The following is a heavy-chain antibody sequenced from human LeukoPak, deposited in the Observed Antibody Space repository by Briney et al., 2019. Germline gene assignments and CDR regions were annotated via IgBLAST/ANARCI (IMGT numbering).Heavy chain of an antibody. CDR2: IWYDGSNK. J-gene: IGHJ6*02. CDR3: ARASYGSESPGPFYYGVDV. D-gene: IGHD3-10*01. V-gene: IGHV3-33*08. Sequence: GGSLRLSCAASGFTFSRFGMNWVRQAPGKGLEWVAVIWYDGSNKYYADSVKGRFTISRDNSKNTLYLQMNSLRAEDTAVYYCARASYGSESPGPFYYGVDVWGQGTTVTVSS. CDR1: GFTFSRFG.